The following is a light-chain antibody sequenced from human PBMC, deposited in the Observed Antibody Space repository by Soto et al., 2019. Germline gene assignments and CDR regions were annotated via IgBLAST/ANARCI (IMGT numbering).Light chain of an antibody. CDR1: QSVSSY. J-gene: IGKJ5*01. Sequence: EIVLTQSPATLSLSPGERATLSCRASQSVSSYLAWYQQKPGQAPRLLIYDASNRATGLPARFSGSGSGTDFTLTISSLEPEDFAVYCCQQRSNWPPITFGQGTRLEIK. CDR3: QQRSNWPPIT. CDR2: DAS. V-gene: IGKV3-11*01.